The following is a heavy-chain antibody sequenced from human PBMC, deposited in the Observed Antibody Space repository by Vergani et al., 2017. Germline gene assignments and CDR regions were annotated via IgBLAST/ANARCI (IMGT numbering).Heavy chain of an antibody. CDR3: ASTERGGYPYYYFYXMDV. CDR1: GGSISSGTYS. V-gene: IGHV4-61*02. Sequence: QVQLQESGPGLVKPSQPLSLTCSVSGGSISSGTYSWSWIRQPAGKGLGWIGRIYTSGITNYNPSLQVRVTISIDTSKNQFSLKLSSVTAADTAVYYCASTERGGYPYYYFYXMDVWGKGTTVTVSS. J-gene: IGHJ6*03. D-gene: IGHD3-22*01. CDR2: IYTSGIT.